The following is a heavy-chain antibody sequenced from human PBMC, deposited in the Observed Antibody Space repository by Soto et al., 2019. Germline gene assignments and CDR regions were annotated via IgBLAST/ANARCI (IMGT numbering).Heavy chain of an antibody. V-gene: IGHV3-23*01. CDR1: GFTFSSYA. D-gene: IGHD2-2*01. CDR2: ISGSGGST. J-gene: IGHJ3*02. Sequence: GGSLRLSCAASGFTFSSYAMSWVRQAPGKGLEWVSAISGSGGSTYYADSVKGRFTISRDNSKNTLYLQMNSLRAEDTAVYYCAKIVVVPAAPDDAFDIWGQGTMVTVSS. CDR3: AKIVVVPAAPDDAFDI.